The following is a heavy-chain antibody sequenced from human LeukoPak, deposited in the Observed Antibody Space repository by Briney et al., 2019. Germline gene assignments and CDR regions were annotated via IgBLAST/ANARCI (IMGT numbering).Heavy chain of an antibody. D-gene: IGHD3-10*01. J-gene: IGHJ4*02. CDR1: GFAFSFYA. Sequence: GGSLRLSCAASGFAFSFYAMSWLRQPPGKGLEWVSTINANSGTTSYAASVRGRFTISRDNSKNTLYLQMNSLRAEDTAMYYCARVGYGSGSYSTDYWGQGTLVTVSS. CDR2: INANSGTT. V-gene: IGHV3-23*01. CDR3: ARVGYGSGSYSTDY.